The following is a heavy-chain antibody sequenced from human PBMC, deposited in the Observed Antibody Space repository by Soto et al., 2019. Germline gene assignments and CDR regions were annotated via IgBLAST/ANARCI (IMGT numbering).Heavy chain of an antibody. CDR3: ARDGLVTTAGVDFDY. V-gene: IGHV3-74*03. D-gene: IGHD4-4*01. CDR2: IKSDGSIT. J-gene: IGHJ4*02. Sequence: EVQLAESGGGLVQPGGSLRLSCAASGFTFSSYWMHWVRQAPGKGLVGVSRIKSDGSITTYADSVKGRFTISRDNAKNTLYLQMNSLRAEDTAVYYCARDGLVTTAGVDFDYWGQGTLVTVSS. CDR1: GFTFSSYW.